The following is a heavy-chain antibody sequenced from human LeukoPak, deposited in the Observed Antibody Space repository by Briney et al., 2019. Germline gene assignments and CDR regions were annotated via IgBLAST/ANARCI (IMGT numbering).Heavy chain of an antibody. CDR1: GFTFSSYA. CDR3: ASHPINYGIDY. Sequence: PGGLLRLSCAASGFTFSSYAMSWVRPAPGEGLEWVSAISGSGGSTYYAASVKGRFTISRDNSKNTLYLQMNSLRAEDTAVYDCASHPINYGIDYWGQGTLVTVSS. D-gene: IGHD4-17*01. CDR2: ISGSGGST. J-gene: IGHJ4*02. V-gene: IGHV3-23*01.